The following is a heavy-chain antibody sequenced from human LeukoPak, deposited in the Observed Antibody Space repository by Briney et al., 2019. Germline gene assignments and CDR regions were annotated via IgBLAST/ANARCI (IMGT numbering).Heavy chain of an antibody. Sequence: SETLSLTCTVSGGSINAYYWSWIRQPPGKGLEWIGYINYSGSTNYNPSLKGRVTISLDPSNNHFSLKLTSVTAADTAVYYCARVGRGDHTWGSYSFDYWGQGSLVTVSS. V-gene: IGHV4-59*01. J-gene: IGHJ4*02. D-gene: IGHD3-16*01. CDR3: ARVGRGDHTWGSYSFDY. CDR2: INYSGST. CDR1: GGSINAYY.